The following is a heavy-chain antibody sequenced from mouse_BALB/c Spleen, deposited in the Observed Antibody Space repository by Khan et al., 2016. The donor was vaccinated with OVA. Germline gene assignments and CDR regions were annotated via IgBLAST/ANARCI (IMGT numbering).Heavy chain of an antibody. D-gene: IGHD1-1*01. CDR3: ARGNYYGSSSWFGY. Sequence: QVRLQQSGAELMKPGASVKISCKATGYTFSSYWIEWVKQRPGHGLEWIGEILPGSGRNNYNEKFKGKATFTADTSSNTAYMQLSSLTSEDSAVYYWARGNYYGSSSWFGYWGQGTLVTVSA. CDR2: ILPGSGRN. CDR1: GYTFSSYW. J-gene: IGHJ3*01. V-gene: IGHV1-9*01.